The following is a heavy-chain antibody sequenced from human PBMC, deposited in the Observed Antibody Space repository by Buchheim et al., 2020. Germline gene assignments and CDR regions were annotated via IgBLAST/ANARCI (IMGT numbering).Heavy chain of an antibody. CDR2: INHSGST. V-gene: IGHV4-34*01. Sequence: QVQLQESGPGLVKPSETLSLTCAVYGGSFSGYYWSWIRQPPGKGLEWIGEINHSGSTNYNPSLKSRVTISVDTSKNQFSLKLSSVTAADTAVYYCARQTKGYCSGGSCYGPSWYFDLWGRGTL. J-gene: IGHJ2*01. CDR3: ARQTKGYCSGGSCYGPSWYFDL. D-gene: IGHD2-15*01. CDR1: GGSFSGYY.